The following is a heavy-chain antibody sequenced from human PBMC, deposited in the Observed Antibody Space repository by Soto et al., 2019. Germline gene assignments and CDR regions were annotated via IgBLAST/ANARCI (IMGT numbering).Heavy chain of an antibody. CDR3: ARVPTDSSAYYKYYYDY. V-gene: IGHV1-18*04. J-gene: IGHJ4*02. Sequence: QVQLVKSGAEVKKPGASVKVSCKASGYTFTNYGINWVRQAPGQGLEWMGWINPYNGNTSYAQNLQGRVTMTTDTSTSTSYTELRSLRSDDTAVYYCARVPTDSSAYYKYYYDYWCQGTLITVSS. D-gene: IGHD3-22*01. CDR2: INPYNGNT. CDR1: GYTFTNYG.